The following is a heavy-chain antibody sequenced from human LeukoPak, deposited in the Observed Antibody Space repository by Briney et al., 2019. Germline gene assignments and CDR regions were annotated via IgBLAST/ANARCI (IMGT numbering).Heavy chain of an antibody. CDR3: ARSGGELPYYFDY. D-gene: IGHD1-26*01. J-gene: IGHJ4*02. Sequence: ASVKVSCTASGYTFTGYYMHWVRQAPGQGLEWMGWINPNSGGTNYAQKFRGRVTMTRDTSISTAYMELSRLRSDDTAVYYCARSGGELPYYFDYWGQGTLVTVSS. CDR1: GYTFTGYY. CDR2: INPNSGGT. V-gene: IGHV1-2*02.